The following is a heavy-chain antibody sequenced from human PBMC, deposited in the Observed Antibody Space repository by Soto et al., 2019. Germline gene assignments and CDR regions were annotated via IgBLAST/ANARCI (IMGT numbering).Heavy chain of an antibody. Sequence: HPGGALRLSSAASGFISSNYGMNWVRQAPGKGLEWVSGIGGSGSTTYFTDSVRGRFTISRDNSQNTMYLHMNSLRTEDTAVYYCTQIIESATAHWGQGNLVTVSS. J-gene: IGHJ4*02. V-gene: IGHV3-23*01. D-gene: IGHD2-15*01. CDR3: TQIIESATAH. CDR2: IGGSGSTT. CDR1: GFISSNYG.